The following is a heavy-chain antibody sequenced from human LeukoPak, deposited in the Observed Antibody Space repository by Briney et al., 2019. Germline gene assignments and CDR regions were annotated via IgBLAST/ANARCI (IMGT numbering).Heavy chain of an antibody. CDR3: ARGEVPPHYFDY. V-gene: IGHV1-69*13. CDR1: GGTFSSYA. J-gene: IGHJ4*02. Sequence: SVKVSCKASGGTFSSYAISWVRQAPGQGLEWVGGIIPIFGTANYAQKFQGRVTITADESTSTAYMELSSLRSEDTAVYYCARGEVPPHYFDYWGQGTLVTVSS. CDR2: IIPIFGTA.